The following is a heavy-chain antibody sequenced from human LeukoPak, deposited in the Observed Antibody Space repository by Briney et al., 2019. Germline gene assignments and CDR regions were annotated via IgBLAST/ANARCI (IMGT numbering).Heavy chain of an antibody. J-gene: IGHJ4*02. CDR2: IYNSGST. D-gene: IGHD5-24*01. V-gene: IGHV4-59*01. CDR1: GDSISSNY. Sequence: PSETLSLTCTVSGDSISSNYWSWIRQPPGKGLGWIVYIYNSGSTKYNPSLKSRVTISVDTSKNQFSLKLSSVTAADTAVYYCAREDGIRWLQPGKWGQGTLVTVSS. CDR3: AREDGIRWLQPGK.